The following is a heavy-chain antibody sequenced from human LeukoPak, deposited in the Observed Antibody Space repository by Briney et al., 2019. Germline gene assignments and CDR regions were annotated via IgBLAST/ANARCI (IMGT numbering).Heavy chain of an antibody. CDR3: ASTTIFGVVIPAFGY. J-gene: IGHJ4*02. V-gene: IGHV3-30-3*01. Sequence: GRSLRLSCAASGFTFSSYAMHWVRQAPGKGLEWVAVISYDGSNKYYADSVKGRFTISRDNSKNTLYLQMNSLRAEDTAVYYCASTTIFGVVIPAFGYWGQGTLVTVSS. CDR2: ISYDGSNK. D-gene: IGHD3-3*01. CDR1: GFTFSSYA.